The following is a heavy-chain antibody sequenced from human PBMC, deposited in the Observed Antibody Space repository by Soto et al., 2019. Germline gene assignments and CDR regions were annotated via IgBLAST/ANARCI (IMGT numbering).Heavy chain of an antibody. Sequence: QITLKESGPSLIKPTQTLALTCTFSGFSFNTRGVGVAWIRQPPGKTLEWLAVIYWDNDRRYRPSLTDRHSITKDRSTKVGVLTITNVAPVDRSTCYCAHLVPDPHSLAYWGQGALVTASS. J-gene: IGHJ4*02. CDR2: IYWDNDR. V-gene: IGHV2-5*02. CDR1: GFSFNTRGVG. D-gene: IGHD3-16*01. CDR3: AHLVPDPHSLAY.